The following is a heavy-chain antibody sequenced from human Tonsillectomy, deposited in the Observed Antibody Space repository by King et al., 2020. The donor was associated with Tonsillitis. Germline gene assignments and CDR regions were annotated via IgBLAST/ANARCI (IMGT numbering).Heavy chain of an antibody. V-gene: IGHV3-9*01. Sequence: VQLVESGGGLVQPGRSLRLSCAASGFTFDDYAMYWFRQAPGKGLEWVSVISWNSGTIDYADSVKCRFTISRDNANNSLYLQMNSRRTEHTALYYCAKGYCSGGSCFSYYWGHGTLVTVS. CDR1: GFTFDDYA. CDR3: AKGYCSGGSCFSYY. J-gene: IGHJ4*03. D-gene: IGHD2-15*01. CDR2: ISWNSGTI.